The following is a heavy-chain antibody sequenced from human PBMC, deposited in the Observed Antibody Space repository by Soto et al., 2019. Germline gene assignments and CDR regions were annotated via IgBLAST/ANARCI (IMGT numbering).Heavy chain of an antibody. Sequence: QVQLQESGPGLVKPSGTLSLTCAVSGASISSSYWWSWVRQPPGKGLEWIGEIHHSTGANYNPSLWXRLIISVDTSKNQRCLRVTSVTVADPDVYFCASKDAYDMDVCGQGNTVTVSS. CDR1: GASISSSYW. D-gene: IGHD3-22*01. J-gene: IGHJ6*02. V-gene: IGHV4-4*02. CDR3: ASKDAYDMDV. CDR2: IHHSTGA.